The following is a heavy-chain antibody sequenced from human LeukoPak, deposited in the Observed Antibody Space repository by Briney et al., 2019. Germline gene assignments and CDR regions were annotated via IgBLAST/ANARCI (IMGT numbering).Heavy chain of an antibody. CDR1: GFTFGDYA. J-gene: IGHJ6*03. D-gene: IGHD2/OR15-2a*01. CDR3: AKVLPTLIYYYMDV. CDR2: ISASGGST. V-gene: IGHV3-23*01. Sequence: GGSLRLSCAASGFTFGDYAMTWVRQAPAKGLEWVSTISASGGSTYYADSVKGRFTISRDNSKNTLYLQISSLRAEDTAVYFCAKVLPTLIYYYMDVWGKGTTVTVSS.